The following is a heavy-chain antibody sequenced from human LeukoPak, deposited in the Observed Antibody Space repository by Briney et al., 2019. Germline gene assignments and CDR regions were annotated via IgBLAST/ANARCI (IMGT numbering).Heavy chain of an antibody. Sequence: ASVKVSCKASGYTFTSYYMHWVRQAPGQGLEWMGWINPNSGGTNYAQKFQGRVTMTRDTSISTAYMELSRLRSDGTAVYYCARDSFVVVPAAIGYYYGMDVWAKGPRSPSP. V-gene: IGHV1-2*02. CDR3: ARDSFVVVPAAIGYYYGMDV. CDR2: INPNSGGT. CDR1: GYTFTSYY. D-gene: IGHD2-2*02. J-gene: IGHJ6*02.